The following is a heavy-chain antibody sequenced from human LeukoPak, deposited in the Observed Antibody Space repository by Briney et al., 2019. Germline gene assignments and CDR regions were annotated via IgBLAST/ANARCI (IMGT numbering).Heavy chain of an antibody. CDR3: ARALTYCSTVSCTYFDY. CDR1: GGSISSGSYY. V-gene: IGHV4-61*02. D-gene: IGHD2-15*01. CDR2: IYTSGST. Sequence: PSETLSLTCTVSGGSISSGSYYWSWIRQPAGKGLEWIGRIYTSGSTNYNPSLKSRVTISVDTSKNQFSLKLSSVTAADTAVYYCARALTYCSTVSCTYFDYWGQGTLVTVSS. J-gene: IGHJ4*02.